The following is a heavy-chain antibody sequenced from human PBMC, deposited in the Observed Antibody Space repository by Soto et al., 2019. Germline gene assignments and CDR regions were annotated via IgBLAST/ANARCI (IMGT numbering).Heavy chain of an antibody. CDR3: ARQGTTVTAPDY. D-gene: IGHD4-17*01. Sequence: GESLKISCKTSGYRFSRYWIGCVRQMPGKGLEWMGVIYPGDSDTRYSPSFQGHVTISADKSISTAYLQWSSLKASDTAMYYCARQGTTVTAPDYWGQGTLVTVSS. CDR2: IYPGDSDT. CDR1: GYRFSRYW. J-gene: IGHJ4*02. V-gene: IGHV5-51*01.